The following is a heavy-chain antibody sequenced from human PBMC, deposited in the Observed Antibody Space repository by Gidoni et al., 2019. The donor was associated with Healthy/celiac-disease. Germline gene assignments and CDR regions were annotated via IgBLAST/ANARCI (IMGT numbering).Heavy chain of an antibody. J-gene: IGHJ6*03. CDR2: FYYSGST. CDR1: GGSVSSGSYY. D-gene: IGHD1-20*01. V-gene: IGHV4-61*01. Sequence: QVQLQESGPGLVKPSETLSLTCTVSGGSVSSGSYYWSWIRQPPGKGLEWIGFFYYSGSTNYNPSLKSRVTISVDTSKNQFSLKLSSVTAADTAVYYCAREIGISYYYMDVWGKGTTVTVSS. CDR3: AREIGISYYYMDV.